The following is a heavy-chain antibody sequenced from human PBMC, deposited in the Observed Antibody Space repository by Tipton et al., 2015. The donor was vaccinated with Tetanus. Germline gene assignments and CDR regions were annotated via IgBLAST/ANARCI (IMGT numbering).Heavy chain of an antibody. J-gene: IGHJ3*01. CDR2: ISGNDGNK. Sequence: TLRLSCAASGFTLSTYWMSWVRQAPGKGLEWVAAISGNDGNKVYADSVRGRFTISRDNAKNSLSVQMDSLRPEDTALYYCARAVRGRDVFDVWGQGTVVIVSS. D-gene: IGHD3-10*01. CDR1: GFTLSTYW. CDR3: ARAVRGRDVFDV. V-gene: IGHV3-7*03.